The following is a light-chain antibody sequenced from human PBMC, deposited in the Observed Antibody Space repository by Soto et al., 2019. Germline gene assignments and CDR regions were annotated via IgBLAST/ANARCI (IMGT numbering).Light chain of an antibody. J-gene: IGKJ5*01. CDR2: VAS. Sequence: IVMAQSPATLSVSPVERATLSCRASQSVNSSLAWYQQKPGQAPRLLIYVASTSATGVPARFSGTGSGTEFTLTISSLQSEDFAVYYCQQYNNWPPITFGQGTRLEIK. CDR1: QSVNSS. V-gene: IGKV3-15*01. CDR3: QQYNNWPPIT.